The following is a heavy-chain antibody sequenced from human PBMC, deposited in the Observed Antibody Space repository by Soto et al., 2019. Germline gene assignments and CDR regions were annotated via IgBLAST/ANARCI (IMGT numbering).Heavy chain of an antibody. Sequence: SETLSLTCAVSSGSISSSNWWSCVRQPPGKGLEWIGEIYHSGSTNYNPSLKSRVTISVDKSKNQFSLKLSSVTAADTAVYYCARNQRSSWYLVFFDYWGQGTLVTVSS. CDR2: IYHSGST. CDR1: SGSISSSNW. V-gene: IGHV4-4*02. CDR3: ARNQRSSWYLVFFDY. D-gene: IGHD6-13*01. J-gene: IGHJ4*02.